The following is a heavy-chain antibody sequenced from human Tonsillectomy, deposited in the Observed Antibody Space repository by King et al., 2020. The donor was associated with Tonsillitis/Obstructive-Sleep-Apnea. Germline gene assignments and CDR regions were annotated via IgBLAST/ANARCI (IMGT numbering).Heavy chain of an antibody. D-gene: IGHD2-2*01. CDR1: GGTFSSNA. V-gene: IGHV1-69*12. CDR3: ARTVGYCSSTNCLGWFDP. CDR2: IIPIFGTA. J-gene: IGHJ5*02. Sequence: QDQLVQSGAEVKQPGSSVKVSCKASGGTFSSNAISWVRQAPGHGLEWMGGIIPIFGTANYVQKFKGRVTITADESTSTAYMELSSLRSEDTAVYYCARTVGYCSSTNCLGWFDPWGQGTLVTVSS.